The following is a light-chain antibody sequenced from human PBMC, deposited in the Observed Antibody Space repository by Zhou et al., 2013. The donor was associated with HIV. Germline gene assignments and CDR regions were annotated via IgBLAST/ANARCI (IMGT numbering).Light chain of an antibody. V-gene: IGKV1-27*01. Sequence: DIQMTQSPSSLSASVGDRVTITCRASQGISDYLAWYQQQPGKVPNLLIYAASTLQSGVPSRFSGNGSGTDFTLTISSLQPEDVATYYCQNYNSAPQYAFGQGTKLEIK. CDR1: QGISDY. J-gene: IGKJ2*01. CDR2: AAS. CDR3: QNYNSAPQYA.